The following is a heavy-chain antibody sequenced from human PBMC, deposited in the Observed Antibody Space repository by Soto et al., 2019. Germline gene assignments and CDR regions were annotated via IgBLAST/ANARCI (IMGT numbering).Heavy chain of an antibody. Sequence: EVQLLDSGGGLVQPGVSLRLSCAASGFTFSSYAMRWVRQAPVTGLEWVSAISGSGGSTYYADSVKGRFTISRDNSKNTLYLQMNSRRAEDTAVYYCARRGSGSYYDYWGQGTLVTVSS. V-gene: IGHV3-23*01. D-gene: IGHD1-26*01. CDR1: GFTFSSYA. CDR3: ARRGSGSYYDY. J-gene: IGHJ4*02. CDR2: ISGSGGST.